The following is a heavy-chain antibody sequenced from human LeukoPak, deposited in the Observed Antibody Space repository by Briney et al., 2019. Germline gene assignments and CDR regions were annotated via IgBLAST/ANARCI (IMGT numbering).Heavy chain of an antibody. D-gene: IGHD2-8*01. CDR1: GFTVSSNY. V-gene: IGHV3-66*01. CDR2: IYRGGST. Sequence: GGSLRLSCAASGFTVSSNYMSWVRQAPGKGLEWVSVIYRGGSTYFADSVKGRFTISRDNSKNTLYLQMNSLRAEDTAVYYCAKGRDSYAILDYWGQGTLVTVSS. CDR3: AKGRDSYAILDY. J-gene: IGHJ4*02.